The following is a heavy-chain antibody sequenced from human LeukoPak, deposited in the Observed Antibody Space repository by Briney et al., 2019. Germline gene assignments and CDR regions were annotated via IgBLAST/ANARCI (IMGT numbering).Heavy chain of an antibody. J-gene: IGHJ4*02. V-gene: IGHV4-34*01. D-gene: IGHD6-13*01. Sequence: PSETLSLTCAVYGGSLSGYYWSWIRQPPGKGLEWIGEINHSGSTNYNPSLKSRVTISVDTSKNQFSLKLSSVTAADTAVYYCAGSSQGHYWGQGTLVTVSS. CDR1: GGSLSGYY. CDR2: INHSGST. CDR3: AGSSQGHY.